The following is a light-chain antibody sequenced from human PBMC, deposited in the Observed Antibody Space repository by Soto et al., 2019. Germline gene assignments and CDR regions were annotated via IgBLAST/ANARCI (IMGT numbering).Light chain of an antibody. V-gene: IGKV1-33*01. Sequence: DIQMTQSPSYLPASVGDRVTITCQARQDINHYLNWYQQKPGKAPKLLIYDASKLETGVPSRFSGSGSGTDFSFSISSLQPDDVATYYCKQYDNLPFTFGPVTKVDIK. CDR1: QDINHY. CDR3: KQYDNLPFT. J-gene: IGKJ3*01. CDR2: DAS.